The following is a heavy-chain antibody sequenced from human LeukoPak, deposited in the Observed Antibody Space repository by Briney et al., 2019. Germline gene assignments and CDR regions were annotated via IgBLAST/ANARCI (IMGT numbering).Heavy chain of an antibody. CDR3: ARDSPHPGIAAAGVVY. D-gene: IGHD6-13*01. CDR1: GYTFTSYG. V-gene: IGHV1-18*01. J-gene: IGHJ4*02. Sequence: GASVKVSCKASGYTFTSYGISWVRQAPGQGLEWMGWISAYNGNTNYAQKLQGRVTMTTDTSTSTAYMELRSLRSDDTAVYYCARDSPHPGIAAAGVVYWGQGTLVTVSS. CDR2: ISAYNGNT.